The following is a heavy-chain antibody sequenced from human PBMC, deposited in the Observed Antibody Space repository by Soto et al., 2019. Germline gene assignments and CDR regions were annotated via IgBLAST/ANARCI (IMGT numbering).Heavy chain of an antibody. Sequence: ASVKVSCKASGYTFTSYTMHWVRQAPGQRLEWMGWINAGNGNTKYSQKFQGRVTITRDTSASTAYMELSSLRSEDTAVYYCARSTYYYDSSGYSHWGQGTLVTVSS. J-gene: IGHJ4*02. D-gene: IGHD3-22*01. V-gene: IGHV1-3*01. CDR2: INAGNGNT. CDR1: GYTFTSYT. CDR3: ARSTYYYDSSGYSH.